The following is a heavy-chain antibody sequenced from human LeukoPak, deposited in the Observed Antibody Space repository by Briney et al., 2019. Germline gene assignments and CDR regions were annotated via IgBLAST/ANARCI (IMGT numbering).Heavy chain of an antibody. CDR3: ARYRVPGAFDI. CDR2: IYYSGST. J-gene: IGHJ3*02. D-gene: IGHD1-14*01. V-gene: IGHV4-59*01. Sequence: SETLSLTCTVSGGSISSYYWSWIRQPPGKGLEWIGYIYYSGSTNYNPSLKSRVTISVDTSKNQFSLKLSSVTAADTAVYYCARYRVPGAFDIWGQGTMVTVSS. CDR1: GGSISSYY.